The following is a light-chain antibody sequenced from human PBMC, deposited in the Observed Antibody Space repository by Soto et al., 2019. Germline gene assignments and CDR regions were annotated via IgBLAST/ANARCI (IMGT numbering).Light chain of an antibody. V-gene: IGKV1-5*03. CDR2: EAS. Sequence: DIQMTQSPSTLSASVGDRVTITCRASQSISGSLAWYQQKPGKAPKLLIYEASNLKSGVPSRFSGSGSGTEYTLTISSLQPDDSASYYCQRYNGYWTFGQWTRVEIK. CDR3: QRYNGYWT. CDR1: QSISGS. J-gene: IGKJ1*01.